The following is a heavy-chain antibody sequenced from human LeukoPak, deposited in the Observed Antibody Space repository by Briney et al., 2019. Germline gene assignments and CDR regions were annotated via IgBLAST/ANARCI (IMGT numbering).Heavy chain of an antibody. J-gene: IGHJ4*02. CDR1: GGSISSYY. D-gene: IGHD3-16*01. CDR3: ARGGPFMMGDV. CDR2: IYYSGST. Sequence: SETLSLTCTVSGGSISSYYWSWIRQPPGKGVEWIGYIYYSGSTNYNPSLKSRVTISVDTSKNQFSLKLSSVTAADTAVYYCARGGPFMMGDVWGQGTLVTVSS. V-gene: IGHV4-59*01.